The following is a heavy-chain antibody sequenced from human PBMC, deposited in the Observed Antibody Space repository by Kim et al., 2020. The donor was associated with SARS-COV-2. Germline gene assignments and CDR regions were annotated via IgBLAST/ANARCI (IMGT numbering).Heavy chain of an antibody. J-gene: IGHJ6*02. D-gene: IGHD3-9*01. V-gene: IGHV3-33*06. CDR3: AKDRGGYDILTGYYYYYGMDV. CDR2: IWYDGSNK. Sequence: GGSLRLSCAASGFTFSSYGMHWVRQAPGKGLEWVAVIWYDGSNKYYADSVKGRFTISRDNSKNTLYLQMNSLRAEDTAVYYCAKDRGGYDILTGYYYYYGMDVWGHGTTVTVSS. CDR1: GFTFSSYG.